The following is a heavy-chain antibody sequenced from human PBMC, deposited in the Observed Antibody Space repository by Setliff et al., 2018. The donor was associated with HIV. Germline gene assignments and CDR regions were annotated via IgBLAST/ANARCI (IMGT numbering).Heavy chain of an antibody. J-gene: IGHJ4*02. CDR1: GGSFNDYY. CDR3: ARAAPYYDYVWGSYRHFDY. D-gene: IGHD3-16*02. CDR2: IDHSGST. Sequence: SETLSLTCAVYGGSFNDYYWTWIRQPPGKGLEWIGEIDHSGSTKYHASLKSRVTISIDTSKNQISLKLSSVTAADTAVYYCARAAPYYDYVWGSYRHFDYWGQGTLVTVSS. V-gene: IGHV4-34*01.